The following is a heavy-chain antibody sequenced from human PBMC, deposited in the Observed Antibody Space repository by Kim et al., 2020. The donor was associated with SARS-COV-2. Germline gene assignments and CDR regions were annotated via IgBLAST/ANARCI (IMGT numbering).Heavy chain of an antibody. V-gene: IGHV3-23*01. J-gene: IGHJ4*02. Sequence: GGSLRLSCAASGFTFSSYSTSWVRQAPGKGLEWVSTIRRSGGTTYYADSVKGRFTISRDNSENSLYLHLNSLRADDTAAYYCVRNGYTSSKYFCDYWGQGILVTVSS. CDR2: IRRSGGTT. CDR1: GFTFSSYS. CDR3: VRNGYTSSKYFCDY. D-gene: IGHD6-13*01.